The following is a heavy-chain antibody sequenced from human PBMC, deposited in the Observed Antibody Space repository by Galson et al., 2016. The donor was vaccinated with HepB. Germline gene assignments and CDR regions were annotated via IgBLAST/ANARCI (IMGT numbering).Heavy chain of an antibody. D-gene: IGHD1-1*01. CDR2: IHYGGTNT. Sequence: SLRLSCAASGFTFNSNWMHWVRQAPGKGLVWVSRIHYGGTNTDYADSVKGRFAISRDNAKNTLYLQMTNLRAEDTAVYYCARGNGRPGERGDYWGQGTLVTVSS. CDR1: GFTFNSNW. J-gene: IGHJ4*02. CDR3: ARGNGRPGERGDY. V-gene: IGHV3-74*01.